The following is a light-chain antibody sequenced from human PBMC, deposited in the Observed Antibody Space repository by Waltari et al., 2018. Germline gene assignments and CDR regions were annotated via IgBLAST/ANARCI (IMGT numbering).Light chain of an antibody. Sequence: QSVLTQPPSASGTPGQRVAFSCSGSTSNIGSHTVNWYQQLPGMAPRLLISRNNQRPSGAPDRGSGSKSGTSASLAISGLQSDDEGDYFCATWDATLKGVLFGGGTRLTVL. CDR2: RNN. J-gene: IGLJ2*01. V-gene: IGLV1-44*01. CDR3: ATWDATLKGVL. CDR1: TSNIGSHT.